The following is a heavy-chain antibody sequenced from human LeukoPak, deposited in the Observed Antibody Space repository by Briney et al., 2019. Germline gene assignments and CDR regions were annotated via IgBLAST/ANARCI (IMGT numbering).Heavy chain of an antibody. CDR1: GFTVSGNY. J-gene: IGHJ4*02. V-gene: IGHV3-53*01. Sequence: GGSLRLSCAASGFTVSGNYMTWVRQAPGRGLEWVSLIYAGGTTYYPDSVKGRFTISRDNSRNTLYLQMNSLRAEDTAVYYCASGEWPQDYWGQGTLVTVFS. CDR3: ASGEWPQDY. D-gene: IGHD3-10*01. CDR2: IYAGGTT.